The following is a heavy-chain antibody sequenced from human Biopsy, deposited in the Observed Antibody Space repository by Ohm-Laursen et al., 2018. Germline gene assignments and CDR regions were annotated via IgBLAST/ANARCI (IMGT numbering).Heavy chain of an antibody. CDR1: GGSISSDY. Sequence: SETLSLTCPVSGGSISSDYWSWIRQTPGKGLEWIGYIYYSGSTNYNPSLKSRVTISVDTSKNQFSLRLNSVTAADTAVHYCARATNSTGWPYYYFYGMDVWGQGTTVTVSS. CDR2: IYYSGST. D-gene: IGHD2/OR15-2a*01. CDR3: ARATNSTGWPYYYFYGMDV. J-gene: IGHJ6*02. V-gene: IGHV4-59*01.